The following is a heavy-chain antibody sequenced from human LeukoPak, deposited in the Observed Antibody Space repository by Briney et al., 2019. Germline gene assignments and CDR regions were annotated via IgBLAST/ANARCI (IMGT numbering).Heavy chain of an antibody. CDR3: AKGIYTAMVTCPYYGMDV. CDR2: ISGSGGST. CDR1: GFTFSSYA. D-gene: IGHD5-18*01. J-gene: IGHJ6*02. V-gene: IGHV3-23*01. Sequence: GGSLRLSCAASGFTFSSYAMSWVRQAPGKGLEWVSAISGSGGSTYYADSVKGRFTISRDNSKNTLYLQMNSLRAEDTAVYYCAKGIYTAMVTCPYYGMDVWGQGTTVTVSS.